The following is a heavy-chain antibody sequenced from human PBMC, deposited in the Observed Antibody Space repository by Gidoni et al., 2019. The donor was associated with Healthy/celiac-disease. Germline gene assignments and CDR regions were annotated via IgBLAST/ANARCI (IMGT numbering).Heavy chain of an antibody. Sequence: EVQLVESGGGLVQPGGSLRLSCAASGFTFSCYAMHWVRQAPGKGLEYVSAISSNGGSTYYANSVKGRFTISRDNSKNTLYLQMGSLRAEDMAVYYCARSPSRYCDWLLREDAFDIWGQGTMVTVSS. V-gene: IGHV3-64*01. CDR2: ISSNGGST. CDR1: GFTFSCYA. J-gene: IGHJ3*02. CDR3: ARSPSRYCDWLLREDAFDI. D-gene: IGHD3-9*01.